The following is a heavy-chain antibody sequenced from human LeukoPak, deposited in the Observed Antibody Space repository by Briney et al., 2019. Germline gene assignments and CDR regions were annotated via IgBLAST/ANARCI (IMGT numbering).Heavy chain of an antibody. V-gene: IGHV3-23*01. J-gene: IGHJ4*02. Sequence: GGSLRLSCAASGFTFSSYAMSWVRQAPGKGLEWVSAISGSGGSTYYADSVKGRFTISRDNAKNSLYLQMNSLRAEDTAVYYCARDLKRWELPRFDYWGQGTLVTVSS. CDR2: ISGSGGST. CDR3: ARDLKRWELPRFDY. CDR1: GFTFSSYA. D-gene: IGHD1-26*01.